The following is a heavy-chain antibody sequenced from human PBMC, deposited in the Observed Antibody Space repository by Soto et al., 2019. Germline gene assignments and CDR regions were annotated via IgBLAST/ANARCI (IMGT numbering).Heavy chain of an antibody. CDR3: AKERGRQTATKYDSVDS. J-gene: IGHJ3*02. Sequence: PWGSLSLSCAASGFTFSRYAMSWVRQALGKGLEWVSAISGSGGSTYYADSVRGRFTISRDNSKNTLYLQLNSLRAEHPTGYYCAKERGRQTATKYDSVDSCGRGTMLTVSS. D-gene: IGHD1-7*01. V-gene: IGHV3-23*01. CDR2: ISGSGGST. CDR1: GFTFSRYA.